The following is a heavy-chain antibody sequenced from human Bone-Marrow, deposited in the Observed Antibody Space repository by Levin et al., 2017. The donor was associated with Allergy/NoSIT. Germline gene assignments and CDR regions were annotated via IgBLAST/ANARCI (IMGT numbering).Heavy chain of an antibody. CDR3: AADSSGSYGDSLDL. CDR1: GFIFSSYW. D-gene: IGHD3-22*01. V-gene: IGHV3-74*01. Sequence: GGSLRLSCAASGFIFSSYWMHWVRQVPGKGLVWVSRINRDDSSTRYADFVKGRFTISRDNAKNTVYLQMNSLRTEDTAVYYCAADSSGSYGDSLDLWGHGTMVTVSS. CDR2: INRDDSST. J-gene: IGHJ3*01.